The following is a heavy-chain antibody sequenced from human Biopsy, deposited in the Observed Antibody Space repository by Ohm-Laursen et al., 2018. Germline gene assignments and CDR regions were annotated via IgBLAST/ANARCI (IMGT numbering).Heavy chain of an antibody. CDR3: ARSGSDSLNYYFDF. V-gene: IGHV6-1*01. J-gene: IGHJ4*02. CDR1: GDSVSSNRAA. D-gene: IGHD2-21*02. CDR2: TSYRAKWYT. Sequence: SETLSLTCAISGDSVSSNRAAWNWIRQSPSRGLEWLGRTSYRAKWYTDFAVSVKSRITLTPDPSTNQFSLQLNSVTPDDTAVYYCARSGSDSLNYYFDFWGQGTLVTVSS.